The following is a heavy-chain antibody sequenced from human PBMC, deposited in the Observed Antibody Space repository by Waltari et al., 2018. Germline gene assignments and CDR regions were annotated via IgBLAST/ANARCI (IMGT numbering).Heavy chain of an antibody. J-gene: IGHJ4*02. V-gene: IGHV4-39*07. CDR3: ARAILPYTLEQPFDN. CDR2: ISYTGIT. Sequence: QLQLQESGPRLVKPSETLALTCTVSGGSINRGNYFWAWVRQTPGKGLEWIGSISYTGITSYNPSRKSRVAISMGSSNSEFSLRLTSVSAADTATYHCARAILPYTLEQPFDNWSRGTLVTVSS. D-gene: IGHD2-21*01. CDR1: GGSINRGNYF.